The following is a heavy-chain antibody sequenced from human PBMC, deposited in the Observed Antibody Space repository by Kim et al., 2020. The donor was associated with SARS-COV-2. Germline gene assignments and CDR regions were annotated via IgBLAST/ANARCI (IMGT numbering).Heavy chain of an antibody. CDR3: ARERGSWYYFDY. J-gene: IGHJ4*02. D-gene: IGHD6-13*01. CDR1: GGSISSGGYY. V-gene: IGHV4-31*03. Sequence: SETLSLTCTVSGGSISSGGYYWSWIRQHPGKGLEWIGYIYYSGSTYYNPSLKSRVTISVDTSKNQFSLKLSSVTAADTAVYYCARERGSWYYFDYWGQGTLVTVSS. CDR2: IYYSGST.